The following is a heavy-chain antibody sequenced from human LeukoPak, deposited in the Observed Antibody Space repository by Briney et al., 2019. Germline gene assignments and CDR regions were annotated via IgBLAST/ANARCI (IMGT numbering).Heavy chain of an antibody. CDR2: IYTSGGT. V-gene: IGHV4-4*07. CDR3: ARATGTWATGFDY. CDR1: GGSISGYY. D-gene: IGHD5-24*01. Sequence: SETLSLTCTVSGGSISGYYWSWIRQPAGKGLEWIGRIYTSGGTNYNPSLKSRVTMSIDTSKNQFSLNLSSVTAADAAVYYCARATGTWATGFDYWGQGTLVTVSS. J-gene: IGHJ4*02.